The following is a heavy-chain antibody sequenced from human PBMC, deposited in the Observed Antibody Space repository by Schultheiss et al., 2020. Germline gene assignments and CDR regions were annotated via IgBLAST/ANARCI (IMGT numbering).Heavy chain of an antibody. CDR2: ISSSSSYI. D-gene: IGHD3-22*01. J-gene: IGHJ4*02. CDR3: AREDEYYDSSGDLACY. CDR1: GFTFSSYS. V-gene: IGHV3-21*01. Sequence: GGSLRLSCAASGFTFSSYSMNWVRQAPGKGLEWVSSISSSSSYIYYADSVKGRFTISRDNAKNSLYLQMNSLRAEDTAVYYCAREDEYYDSSGDLACYWGQGTLVTVSS.